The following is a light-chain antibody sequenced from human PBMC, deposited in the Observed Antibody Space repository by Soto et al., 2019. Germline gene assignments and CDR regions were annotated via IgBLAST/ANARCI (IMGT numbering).Light chain of an antibody. CDR3: QHYKSYSWT. V-gene: IGKV1-5*01. J-gene: IGKJ1*01. CDR2: DAF. Sequence: DIQMTQSPSTLSASVGDRVTITCRASQSVSTWLAWYQQKPGKAPKLLIYDAFSLESGVPSRFSGSGSGTEFTLTISSLQPDDFATYYCQHYKSYSWTCGQGTKVEIK. CDR1: QSVSTW.